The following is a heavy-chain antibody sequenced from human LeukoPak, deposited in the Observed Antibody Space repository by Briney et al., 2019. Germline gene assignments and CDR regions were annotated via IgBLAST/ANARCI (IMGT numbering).Heavy chain of an antibody. J-gene: IGHJ6*03. V-gene: IGHV1-18*01. Sequence: ASVKVSCKASGYTFTSYGIGWVRQASGQGLEWMGWISVHNGNTKYAQKLQGRVTMTTDTSTSTAYMELRSLRSDDTAVYYCARGPIIDIAIVPAAVEYYYMDVWGKGTTVTVS. D-gene: IGHD2-2*01. CDR1: GYTFTSYG. CDR2: ISVHNGNT. CDR3: ARGPIIDIAIVPAAVEYYYMDV.